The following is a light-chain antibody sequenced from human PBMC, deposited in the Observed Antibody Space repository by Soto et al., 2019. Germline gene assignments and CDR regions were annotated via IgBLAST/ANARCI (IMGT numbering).Light chain of an antibody. J-gene: IGLJ3*02. CDR3: SSYTTSSIWL. CDR2: GNN. Sequence: QSVLTQPPSVSGAPGQRVTISCTGSGSNIGAGYDVHWYQQLPGTAPKLLIYGNNNRPSGIPDRFSGSKSGTSASLAITGLQAEDAAAYYCSSYTTSSIWLFGGGTKVTVL. V-gene: IGLV1-40*01. CDR1: GSNIGAGYD.